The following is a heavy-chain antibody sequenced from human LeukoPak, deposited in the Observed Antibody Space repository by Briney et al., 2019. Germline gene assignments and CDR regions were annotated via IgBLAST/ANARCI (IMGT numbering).Heavy chain of an antibody. V-gene: IGHV4-34*01. CDR1: GESFSGCY. Sequence: SETLSLTCAVYGESFSGCYWSWIRQPPGKGLEWIGEINHSGSTNYNPSLKSRVTISVDTSKNQFSLKLSSVTAADTAVYYCARTVRRDGYIDSWGQGTLVTVSS. D-gene: IGHD5-24*01. CDR2: INHSGST. J-gene: IGHJ4*02. CDR3: ARTVRRDGYIDS.